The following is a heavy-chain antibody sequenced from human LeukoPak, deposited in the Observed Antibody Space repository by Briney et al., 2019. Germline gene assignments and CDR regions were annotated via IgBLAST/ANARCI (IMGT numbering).Heavy chain of an antibody. V-gene: IGHV1-18*01. CDR3: ARDYESYDFWSGYYIYYYYGMDV. Sequence: ASVKVSCKASGYTFTSYGISWVRQAPGQGLEWMGWISAYNGNTNYAQKLQGRATMTTDTSTSTAYMELRSLRSDDTAVYYCARDYESYDFWSGYYIYYYYGMDVWGQGTTVTVSS. D-gene: IGHD3-3*01. J-gene: IGHJ6*02. CDR2: ISAYNGNT. CDR1: GYTFTSYG.